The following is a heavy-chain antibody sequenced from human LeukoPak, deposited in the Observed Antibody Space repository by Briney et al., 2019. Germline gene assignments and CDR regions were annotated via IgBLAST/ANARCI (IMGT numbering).Heavy chain of an antibody. CDR2: INHSGST. V-gene: IGHV4-34*01. D-gene: IGHD3-22*01. CDR3: ARDRYYYDSSGYSPWFDP. Sequence: SETLSLTCAVYGGSFSGYYWSWIRQPPGKGLGWIGEINHSGSTNYNPSLKSRVTISVDTSKNQFSLKLSSVTAADTAVYYCARDRYYYDSSGYSPWFDPWGQGTLVTVSS. J-gene: IGHJ5*02. CDR1: GGSFSGYY.